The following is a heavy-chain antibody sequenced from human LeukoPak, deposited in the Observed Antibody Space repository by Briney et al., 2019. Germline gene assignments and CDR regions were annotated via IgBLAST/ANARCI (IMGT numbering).Heavy chain of an antibody. CDR1: GFTVSSNY. CDR3: AKDGTTVVRGLFDK. V-gene: IGHV3-53*01. D-gene: IGHD4-23*01. Sequence: GGSLRLSCAASGFTVSSNYMSWVRQAPGKGLEWVSVIYSGGSTYYADSVKGRFTISRDNSKNTLYLLINSLRAEDTAVYYCAKDGTTVVRGLFDKWGPGTMVTVSS. J-gene: IGHJ3*02. CDR2: IYSGGST.